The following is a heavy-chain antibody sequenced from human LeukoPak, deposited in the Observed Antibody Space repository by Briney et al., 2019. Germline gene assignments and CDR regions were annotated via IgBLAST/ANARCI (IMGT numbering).Heavy chain of an antibody. CDR2: IYYSGST. CDR1: GGSISSSSYY. Sequence: SETLSLTCTVSGGSISSSSYYWGWIRQPPGKGLEWIGSIYYSGSTYYNPSLKSRATISVDTSKNQFSLKLSSVTAADTAVYYCATFGRGNSRHFDYWGQGTLVTVSS. D-gene: IGHD4-23*01. CDR3: ATFGRGNSRHFDY. J-gene: IGHJ4*02. V-gene: IGHV4-39*01.